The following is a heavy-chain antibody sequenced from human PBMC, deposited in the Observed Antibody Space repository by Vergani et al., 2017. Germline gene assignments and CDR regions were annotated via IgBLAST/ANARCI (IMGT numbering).Heavy chain of an antibody. D-gene: IGHD1-14*01. V-gene: IGHV1-69*04. CDR3: AIDSPEALFYPNWFDP. J-gene: IGHJ5*02. CDR1: GGTFSSYA. Sequence: QVQLVQSGAEVKKPGSSVKVSCKASGGTFSSYAISWVRQAPGQGLEWMGRIIPILGIANYAQKFQGRVTITADKSTSTAYMELSSLRSEDTAVYYCAIDSPEALFYPNWFDPWGQGTLVTVSS. CDR2: IIPILGIA.